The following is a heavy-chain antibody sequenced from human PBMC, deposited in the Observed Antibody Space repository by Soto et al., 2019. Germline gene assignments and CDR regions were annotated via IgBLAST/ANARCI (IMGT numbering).Heavy chain of an antibody. CDR1: GYSITSYW. CDR2: IYPGDSDT. D-gene: IGHD6-13*01. CDR3: TRPAARDSSARGWFDP. J-gene: IGHJ5*02. Sequence: DSLKISRKGYGYSITSYWIGCVRQMPGNGLEWMGIIYPGDSDTRYSPSFHGQVTISADKSISTAYRQWSSLRAEDTAVYYCTRPAARDSSARGWFDPWRPGTLVAVSS. V-gene: IGHV5-51*01.